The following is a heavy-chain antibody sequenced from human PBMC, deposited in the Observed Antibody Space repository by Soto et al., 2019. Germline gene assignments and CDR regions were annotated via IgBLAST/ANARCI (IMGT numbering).Heavy chain of an antibody. J-gene: IGHJ4*02. CDR3: AIGRGGSYAPFDY. V-gene: IGHV3-23*01. CDR1: GFTFSYYA. Sequence: EVQLLESGGGLVQPGGSLRLSCAASGFTFSYYAMTWVRQAPGKGLEWVSAISGSGGSTYYADSVKGRFTISRDNSKNTLYLQMNSLRAEDTAVYYCAIGRGGSYAPFDYWGQGTLVTVSS. CDR2: ISGSGGST. D-gene: IGHD3-16*01.